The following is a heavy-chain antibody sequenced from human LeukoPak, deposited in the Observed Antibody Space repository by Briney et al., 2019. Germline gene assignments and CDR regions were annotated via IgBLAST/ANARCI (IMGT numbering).Heavy chain of an antibody. V-gene: IGHV4-34*01. CDR2: INHSGST. J-gene: IGHJ4*02. CDR3: ARGGNVRYCSSTSCHLLDY. Sequence: PSETLSLTCAVYGGSFSGYYRSWIRQPPGKGLEWIGEINHSGSTNYNPSLKSRVTISVDTSKNQFSLKLSSVTAADTAVYYCARGGNVRYCSSTSCHLLDYWGQGTLVTVSS. CDR1: GGSFSGYY. D-gene: IGHD2-2*01.